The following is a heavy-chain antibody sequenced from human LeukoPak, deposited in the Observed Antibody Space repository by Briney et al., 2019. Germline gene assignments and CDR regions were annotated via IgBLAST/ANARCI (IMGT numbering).Heavy chain of an antibody. J-gene: IGHJ4*02. V-gene: IGHV3-23*01. CDR3: ANWIGSSSRDY. Sequence: GGSLRLSCAASGFTFSTYAMTWVRQAPGKGLEWVSGVNSNGDEIYYADSVRGRFTTSRDNSNNALYLQMDSLRTEDTAVYYCANWIGSSSRDYWGQGTLVTVSS. CDR1: GFTFSTYA. CDR2: VNSNGDEI. D-gene: IGHD6-6*01.